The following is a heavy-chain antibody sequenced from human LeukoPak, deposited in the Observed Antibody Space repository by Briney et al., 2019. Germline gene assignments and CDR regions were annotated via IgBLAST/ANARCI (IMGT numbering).Heavy chain of an antibody. J-gene: IGHJ4*02. Sequence: GGSLRLSCVASGFTSGHIFTSYWMSWVRQAPGKGLEWVANINQDGNEAYYVDSVKGRFTISRDNAKNSLYLQMNSLRAEDTAVYYCASDPARDYYDISGYFRWVDYWGQGTLVTVSS. CDR3: ASDPARDYYDISGYFRWVDY. CDR2: INQDGNEA. V-gene: IGHV3-7*03. D-gene: IGHD3-22*01. CDR1: GFTSGHIFTSYW.